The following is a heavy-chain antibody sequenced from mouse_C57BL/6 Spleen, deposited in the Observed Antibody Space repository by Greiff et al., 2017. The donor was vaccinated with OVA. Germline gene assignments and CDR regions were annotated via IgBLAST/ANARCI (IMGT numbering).Heavy chain of an antibody. CDR2: IYPGSGST. CDR3: PCCTTVGENYLDH. J-gene: IGHJ2*01. V-gene: IGHV1-55*01. CDR1: GYTFTSYW. Sequence: QVQLQQPGAELVKPGASVKLSCKASGYTFTSYWIPWVKQRPGQGLEWIGDIYPGSGSTNYNEKFKSKATLTVDTSSSTAYMQHSSLTSEDSAVYCGPCCTTVGENYLDHWGQGTTHTVSS. D-gene: IGHD1-1*01.